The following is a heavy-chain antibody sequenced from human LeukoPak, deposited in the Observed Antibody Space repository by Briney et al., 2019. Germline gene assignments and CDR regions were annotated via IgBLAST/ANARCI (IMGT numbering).Heavy chain of an antibody. J-gene: IGHJ6*03. D-gene: IGHD2-2*01. V-gene: IGHV3-23*01. CDR3: ATTGVVPAAGYMDV. CDR1: GFTFSSYA. CDR2: ISGSGGST. Sequence: GRSLRLSCAASGFTFSSYAMSWVRQAPGKGLEWVSAISGSGGSTYYADSVKGRFTISRDNAKNTLYLQMNSLRAEDTAVYYCATTGVVPAAGYMDVWGKGTTVTVSS.